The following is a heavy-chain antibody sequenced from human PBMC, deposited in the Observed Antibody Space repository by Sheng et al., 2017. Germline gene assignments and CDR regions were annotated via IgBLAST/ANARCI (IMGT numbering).Heavy chain of an antibody. D-gene: IGHD6-19*01. V-gene: IGHV1-69*13. CDR3: ARGQYRSRLSPTDYYYYMDV. J-gene: IGHJ6*03. CDR2: IIPIFGSA. CDR1: GGTFSSYA. Sequence: QVQLVQDGAEVKKPGSSVKVSCTASGGTFSSYAISWVRQAPGXGLEWLGGIIPIFGSANYAQRFLGRVTITADESTSTAYMELRSLRSEDTAMYYXARGQYRSRLSPTDYYYYMDVWGQGTTVTVSS.